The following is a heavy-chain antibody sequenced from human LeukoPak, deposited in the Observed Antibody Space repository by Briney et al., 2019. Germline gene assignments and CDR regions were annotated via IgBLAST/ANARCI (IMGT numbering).Heavy chain of an antibody. D-gene: IGHD5-18*01. Sequence: LSGGSLRLSCAASGFTSSSYAMSWVRQAPGKGLEWVSAISSGGDNTYYADSVKGRLTISRDNSKNTLYVQMTSLRAEDTAVYYCAREDATMVLSLDYWGQGALVTVSS. J-gene: IGHJ4*02. CDR2: ISSGGDNT. CDR3: AREDATMVLSLDY. CDR1: GFTSSSYA. V-gene: IGHV3-23*01.